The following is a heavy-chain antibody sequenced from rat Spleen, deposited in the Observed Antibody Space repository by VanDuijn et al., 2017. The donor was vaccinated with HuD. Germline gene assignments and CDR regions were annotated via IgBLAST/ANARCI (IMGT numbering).Heavy chain of an antibody. J-gene: IGHJ2*01. CDR3: ARETGYNSYFDY. CDR2: ITYDGDAT. Sequence: EVQLVESGGGLVQPGRSLKLSCVASGFTFNNYWMTWIRQAPGKGLEWVASITYDGDATYYRDSVKGRFTIFRDNAKNTQYLQMDSLRSEDTATYYCARETGYNSYFDYWGQGVMVTVSS. V-gene: IGHV5-31*01. CDR1: GFTFNNYW. D-gene: IGHD1-4*01.